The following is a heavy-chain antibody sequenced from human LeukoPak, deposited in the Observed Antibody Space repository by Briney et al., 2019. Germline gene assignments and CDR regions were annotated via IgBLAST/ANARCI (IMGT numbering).Heavy chain of an antibody. CDR3: AKDPVPYSSSWYRWFDP. V-gene: IGHV3-30*02. CDR2: IRYDGSNK. Sequence: PGGSLRLPCAASGFTFSSYGMHWVRQAPGKGLEWVAFIRYDGSNKYYADSVKGRFTISRDNSKNTLYLQMNSLRAEDTAVYYCAKDPVPYSSSWYRWFDPWGQGTLVTVSS. CDR1: GFTFSSYG. J-gene: IGHJ5*02. D-gene: IGHD6-13*01.